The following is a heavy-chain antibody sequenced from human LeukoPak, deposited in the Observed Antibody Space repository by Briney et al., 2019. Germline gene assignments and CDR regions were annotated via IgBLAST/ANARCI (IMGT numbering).Heavy chain of an antibody. V-gene: IGHV1-18*01. CDR3: ARDWGRYCSSTSCYDFDY. J-gene: IGHJ4*02. CDR1: GYTFTSYG. D-gene: IGHD2-2*01. Sequence: RASVKVSCKASGYTFTSYGISWVRQAPGQGLEWMGWISAYNGNTNYAQKLQGRVTMTTDTSTSTAYMELRSLRSDDTAVYYCARDWGRYCSSTSCYDFDYWGQGTLVTVSS. CDR2: ISAYNGNT.